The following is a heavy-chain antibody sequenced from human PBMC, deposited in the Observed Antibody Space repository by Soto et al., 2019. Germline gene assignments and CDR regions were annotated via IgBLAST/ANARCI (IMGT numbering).Heavy chain of an antibody. CDR3: ARDSGDIVVVPAATAAAFDI. CDR2: IYYSGST. J-gene: IGHJ3*02. V-gene: IGHV4-31*03. Sequence: TSETLSLTCTVSGGSISSGGYYWSWIRQHPGKGLEWIGYIYYSGSTYYNPSLKSRVTISVDTSKNQFSLKLSSVTAADTAVYYCARDSGDIVVVPAATAAAFDIWGQGTMVTVSS. CDR1: GGSISSGGYY. D-gene: IGHD2-2*01.